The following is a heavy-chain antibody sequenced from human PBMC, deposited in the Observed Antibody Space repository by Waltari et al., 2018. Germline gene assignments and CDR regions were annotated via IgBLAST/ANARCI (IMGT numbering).Heavy chain of an antibody. CDR3: VTVPEGGNYFDY. CDR2: IPSTSAYI. J-gene: IGHJ4*02. D-gene: IGHD3-16*01. V-gene: IGHV3-21*01. CDR1: GFHFSPLN. Sequence: VRVVDYGGGRVKSGGASRLSCATSGFHFSPLNMNWVRQAPGKGLDWVSSIPSTSAYIYYADSVKGRFIISRDNAKSSLYLQMNSLTAEYTAIYYCVTVPEGGNYFDYWGQGTLVTVSS.